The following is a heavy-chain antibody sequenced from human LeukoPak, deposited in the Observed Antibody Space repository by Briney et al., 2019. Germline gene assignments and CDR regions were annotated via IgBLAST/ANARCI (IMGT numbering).Heavy chain of an antibody. J-gene: IGHJ5*02. V-gene: IGHV4-38-2*02. CDR2: IFHSGST. CDR1: GYSISSGYY. D-gene: IGHD3-10*01. CDR3: AREGLNMVRGVIPKEAWGWFDP. Sequence: SETLSLTCTVSGYSISSGYYWGWIRQPPGKGLEWIGSIFHSGSTYYNPSPQSRVTILVDTSKNQFSLKLNSVTAADTAVYYCAREGLNMVRGVIPKEAWGWFDPWGQGTLVTVSS.